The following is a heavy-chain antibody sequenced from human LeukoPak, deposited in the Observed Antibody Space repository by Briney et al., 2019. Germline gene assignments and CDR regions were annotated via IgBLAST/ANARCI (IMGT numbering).Heavy chain of an antibody. CDR3: ARPSIPSAAASALDI. J-gene: IGHJ3*02. D-gene: IGHD2-2*01. CDR1: GGSISSYY. Sequence: PSETLSLTCSVSGGSISSYYWTWIRQPPGKGLEWIGYIYYTGSTNYNPSLKSRATMSVDTSKSQLSLEMTSVTAADTAVYYCARPSIPSAAASALDIWGQGTMVTVSS. V-gene: IGHV4-59*08. CDR2: IYYTGST.